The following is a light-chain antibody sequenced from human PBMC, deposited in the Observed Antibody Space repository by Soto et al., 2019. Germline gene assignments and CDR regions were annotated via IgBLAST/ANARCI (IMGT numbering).Light chain of an antibody. CDR1: TSDICGYNY. Sequence: QSALTQPPSASGSPGQSVAISCTGTTSDICGYNYVSWYQQHPGNAPKPRIYEVNKRPSGVPDRFSGSKSGNTASLTVSGLQAEDEAEYYCSSHGGNSPYVFGTGTKVTVL. J-gene: IGLJ1*01. V-gene: IGLV2-8*01. CDR3: SSHGGNSPYV. CDR2: EVN.